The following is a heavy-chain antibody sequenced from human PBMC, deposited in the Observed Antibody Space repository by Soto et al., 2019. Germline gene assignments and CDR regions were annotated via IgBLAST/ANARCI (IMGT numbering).Heavy chain of an antibody. CDR2: MNPNSGNT. J-gene: IGHJ6*03. V-gene: IGHV1-8*01. CDR3: ARGPYYYYYMDV. Sequence: QVQLVQSGAEVKKPGASVKVSCKASGYTFTSYDINWVRQATGQGLEWLGWMNPNSGNTGYAQKFQGRITMTRNTSITTAYMELSSLRSEDTAVYYCARGPYYYYYMDVWGKGTTVTVSS. CDR1: GYTFTSYD.